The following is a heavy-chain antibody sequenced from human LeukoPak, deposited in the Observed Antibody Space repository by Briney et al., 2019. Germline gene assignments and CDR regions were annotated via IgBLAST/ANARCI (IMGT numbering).Heavy chain of an antibody. D-gene: IGHD5-18*01. CDR1: GFTFGDNA. Sequence: GGSLRLSCTASGFTFGDNAMSWFRQAPGKGLGWVGFIRSKTYSGTTEYAASVKGRFTISRDDSKSVAFLQMSSLKSEDTAVYYCTRGPIQFDYWGQGTLVTVSS. J-gene: IGHJ4*02. CDR2: IRSKTYSGTT. CDR3: TRGPIQFDY. V-gene: IGHV3-49*03.